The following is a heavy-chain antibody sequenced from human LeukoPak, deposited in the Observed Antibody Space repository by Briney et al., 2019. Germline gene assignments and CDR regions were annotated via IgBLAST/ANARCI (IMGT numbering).Heavy chain of an antibody. CDR2: IYYSGST. V-gene: IGHV4-59*01. Sequence: SETLSLTCAVYGGSFSGYYWSWIRQPPGKGLEWIGYIYYSGSTNYNPSLKSRVTISVDTSKNQFSLKLSSVTAADTAVYYCAREDSGYTYGTNGYWGQGTLVTVSS. D-gene: IGHD5-18*01. CDR3: AREDSGYTYGTNGY. CDR1: GGSFSGYY. J-gene: IGHJ4*02.